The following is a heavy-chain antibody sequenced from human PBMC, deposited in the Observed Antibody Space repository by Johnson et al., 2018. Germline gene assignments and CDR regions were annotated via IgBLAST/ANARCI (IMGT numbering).Heavy chain of an antibody. CDR2: ISWNSGRI. V-gene: IGHV3-9*01. Sequence: EVQLVESGGGLVQPGRSLTLSCAASGFTFENYAMYWVRQAPGKGLEWVSGISWNSGRIGYVDSVKGRFTISRDNAKKSLYLQMNSLRVEDTALYYCAKDLGAKFSYGTDYWGQGTLVTVSS. CDR1: GFTFENYA. CDR3: AKDLGAKFSYGTDY. J-gene: IGHJ4*02. D-gene: IGHD5-18*01.